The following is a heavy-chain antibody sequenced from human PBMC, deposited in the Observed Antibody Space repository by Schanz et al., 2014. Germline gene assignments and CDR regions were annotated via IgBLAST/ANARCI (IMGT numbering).Heavy chain of an antibody. CDR3: ARDGGRDGYNLAFDV. CDR2: IEFDGIKK. D-gene: IGHD5-12*01. Sequence: QVQLLESGGGVVQPGGSLRLSCAASGFTFRDFGLHWVRQAPGKGLEWVSFIEFDGIKKFYADSVKGRFTIARDNSKKTIYLQMNSLRAEDTAVYFCARDGGRDGYNLAFDVWGQGTLVTVSS. V-gene: IGHV3-30*02. J-gene: IGHJ1*01. CDR1: GFTFRDFG.